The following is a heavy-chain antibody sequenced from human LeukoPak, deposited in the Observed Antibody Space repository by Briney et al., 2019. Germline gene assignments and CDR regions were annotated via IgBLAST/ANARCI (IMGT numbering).Heavy chain of an antibody. Sequence: SETLSLTCAVYGGSFSGYCWSWIRQPPGKGLEWIGEINHSGSTNYNPSLKSRVTISVDTSKNQFSLKLSSVTAADTAVYYCARGLWTVKPYYYYYYMDVWGKGTRSPSP. D-gene: IGHD3/OR15-3a*01. V-gene: IGHV4-34*01. CDR3: ARGLWTVKPYYYYYYMDV. CDR1: GGSFSGYC. CDR2: INHSGST. J-gene: IGHJ6*03.